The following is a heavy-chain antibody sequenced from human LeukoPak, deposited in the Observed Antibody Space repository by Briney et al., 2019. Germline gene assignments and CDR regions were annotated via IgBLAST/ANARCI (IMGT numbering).Heavy chain of an antibody. D-gene: IGHD5-12*01. J-gene: IGHJ4*02. CDR3: ARRGWGGYSGYGYFDY. V-gene: IGHV3-53*01. CDR2: IYSGGST. CDR1: GFTVSSNY. Sequence: PGGSLRLSCAASGFTVSSNYMSWVRQAPGKGLEWVSVIYSGGSTYYADSVKGRFTISRDNSKNTLYLQMNSLRAEDTAVYYCARRGWGGYSGYGYFDYWGQGTLVTVSS.